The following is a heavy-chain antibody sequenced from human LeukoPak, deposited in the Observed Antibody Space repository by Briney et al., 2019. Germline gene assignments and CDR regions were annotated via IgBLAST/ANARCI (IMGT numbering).Heavy chain of an antibody. CDR3: ARRRDYYYYGMDV. CDR1: GFTVSSNY. V-gene: IGHV3-66*02. Sequence: PGGSLGLSCAASGFTVSSNYMSWVRQAPGKGLEWVSVIYSGGSTYYADSVKGRFTISRDNSKNTLYLQMNSLRAEDTAVYYCARRRDYYYYGMDVWGQGTTVTVSS. CDR2: IYSGGST. J-gene: IGHJ6*02.